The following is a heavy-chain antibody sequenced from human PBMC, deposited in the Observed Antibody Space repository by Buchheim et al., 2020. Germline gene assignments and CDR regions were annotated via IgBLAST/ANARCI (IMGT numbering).Heavy chain of an antibody. CDR3: ARDGVPDFGGYYFDY. Sequence: EVQLVESGGGLVQPGGSLRLSCAASGFTFSTYSMNWVRQAPGKGLEWVSYISSSSSTIYYAGSVKGRLTIPRDNANNALYLQMNSLRAEDTAVYYCARDGVPDFGGYYFDYWGQGTL. CDR2: ISSSSSTI. J-gene: IGHJ4*02. V-gene: IGHV3-48*01. D-gene: IGHD3-16*01. CDR1: GFTFSTYS.